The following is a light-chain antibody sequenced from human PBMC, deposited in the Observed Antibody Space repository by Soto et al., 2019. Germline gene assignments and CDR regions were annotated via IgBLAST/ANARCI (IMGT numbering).Light chain of an antibody. J-gene: IGKJ4*01. Sequence: EVVMSQSPATLSGSPGEGATLSCRASQGIGDTLAWYQHKPDQTPRLLISDTSTSATGVPTRFSGSRSGAEFTVTINILQCEDVQVYYCQHSVNWPLPLGGGTKVDIK. CDR2: DTS. V-gene: IGKV3-15*01. CDR1: QGIGDT. CDR3: QHSVNWPLP.